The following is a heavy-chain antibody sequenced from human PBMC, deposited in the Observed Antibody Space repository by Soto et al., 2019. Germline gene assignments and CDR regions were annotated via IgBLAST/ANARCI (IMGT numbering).Heavy chain of an antibody. J-gene: IGHJ4*02. CDR2: ISSSGHTI. D-gene: IGHD3-22*01. Sequence: QVQLVESGGGLVQTSGSLRIACVASGFTFSDYYMSWVRQAPGKGLEWVSYISSSGHTIYYADSVKGRFTISRDNAKTSVYLQMNSRRAEDTALYFCAKMSSENYYDPVFSWGQGTLVTVSS. CDR3: AKMSSENYYDPVFS. CDR1: GFTFSDYY. V-gene: IGHV3-11*01.